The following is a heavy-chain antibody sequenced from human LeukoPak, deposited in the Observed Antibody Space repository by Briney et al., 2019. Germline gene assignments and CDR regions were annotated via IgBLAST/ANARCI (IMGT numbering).Heavy chain of an antibody. CDR2: INHSGST. CDR1: GGSFSGYY. D-gene: IGHD6-19*01. CDR3: ARARRNSSGWAYYFDY. V-gene: IGHV4-34*01. Sequence: SETLSLTCAVYGGSFSGYYWSWICQPPGKGLEWIGEINHSGSTNYNPSLKSRVTISVDTSKNQFSLKLSSVTAADTAVYYCARARRNSSGWAYYFDYWGQGTLVTVSS. J-gene: IGHJ4*02.